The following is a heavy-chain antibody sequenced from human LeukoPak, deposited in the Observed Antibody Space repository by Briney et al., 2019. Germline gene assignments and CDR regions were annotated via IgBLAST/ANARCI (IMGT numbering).Heavy chain of an antibody. CDR1: GGSISSSSYY. CDR3: ARQPHAFDNWFDP. J-gene: IGHJ5*02. D-gene: IGHD3-10*01. Sequence: SETLSLTCTVSGGSISSSSYYWGWIRQPPGKGLEWIANIYYNGITYYNPSLKSRVTISVDTSKNQFSLKLTSMTAADTAVYYCARQPHAFDNWFDPWGQGTLVTVSS. CDR2: IYYNGIT. V-gene: IGHV4-39*01.